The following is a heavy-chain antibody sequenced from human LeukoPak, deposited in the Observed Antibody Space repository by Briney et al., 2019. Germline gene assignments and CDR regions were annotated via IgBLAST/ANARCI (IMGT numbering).Heavy chain of an antibody. J-gene: IGHJ4*02. CDR3: ARVRGVYGGFDY. Sequence: GGSLRLSCAASEFTFVRYAMNWVRQAPGKGLEWVSYISSSSFKIGYADSVKGRFTISRDNSKNSLYLQMDSLRAEDTAVYYCARVRGVYGGFDYWGQGTLVTVSS. CDR1: EFTFVRYA. CDR2: ISSSSFKI. D-gene: IGHD4-23*01. V-gene: IGHV3-48*04.